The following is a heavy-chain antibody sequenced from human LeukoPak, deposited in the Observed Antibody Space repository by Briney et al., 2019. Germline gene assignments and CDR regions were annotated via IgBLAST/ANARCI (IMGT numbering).Heavy chain of an antibody. CDR1: GGTFSSYA. Sequence: SVKVSCKASGGTFSSYAISWVRQAPGQGLEWMGRIIPILGIANYAQKIQGRVTITADKSTSTAYMELSSLRSEDTAVYYCARIRDYNWNYEEFDYWGQGTLVTVSS. CDR3: ARIRDYNWNYEEFDY. D-gene: IGHD1-7*01. V-gene: IGHV1-69*04. J-gene: IGHJ4*02. CDR2: IIPILGIA.